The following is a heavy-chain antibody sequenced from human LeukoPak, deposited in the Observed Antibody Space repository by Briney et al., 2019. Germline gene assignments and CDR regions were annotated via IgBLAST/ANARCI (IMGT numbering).Heavy chain of an antibody. V-gene: IGHV4-34*01. D-gene: IGHD2-2*02. CDR2: INHSGST. Sequence: PSETLSLTCAVYGGSFSGYYWSWIRQPPGKGLEWIGEINHSGSTNYNPSLKSRVTISVDTSKNQFSLKLSSVTAADTAVYYCARGSTDIVVVPAAIEEDYRGQGTLVTVSS. J-gene: IGHJ4*02. CDR3: ARGSTDIVVVPAAIEEDY. CDR1: GGSFSGYY.